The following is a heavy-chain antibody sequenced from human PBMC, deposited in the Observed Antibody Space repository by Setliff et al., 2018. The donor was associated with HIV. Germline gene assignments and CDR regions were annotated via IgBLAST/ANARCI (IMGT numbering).Heavy chain of an antibody. J-gene: IGHJ4*02. D-gene: IGHD3-3*02. V-gene: IGHV1-69*13. CDR2: IIPISGTA. Sequence: SVKVSCKASGGTLSSYAISWVRQTPGQGLEWMGRIIPISGTANNAQKFQGRVTITAGEYTTTSYMELRNLRSEDTAIYYCARGLGNFVPDLIGYFDYWGQGTLVTVSS. CDR1: GGTLSSYA. CDR3: ARGLGNFVPDLIGYFDY.